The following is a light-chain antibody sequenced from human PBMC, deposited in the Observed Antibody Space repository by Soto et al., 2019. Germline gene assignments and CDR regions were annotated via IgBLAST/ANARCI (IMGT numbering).Light chain of an antibody. J-gene: IGKJ1*01. CDR1: QRVSSRY. Sequence: ILFAQSPGPLSLSPGERAPPSCRASQRVSSRYLAWYQPEFGPAPRLLIYGASSRATGIPDRFSGSGSGTDFTLTISRLEPEDFAVYYCQQYGSSSWTFGQGTKVEIK. CDR2: GAS. V-gene: IGKV3-20*01. CDR3: QQYGSSSWT.